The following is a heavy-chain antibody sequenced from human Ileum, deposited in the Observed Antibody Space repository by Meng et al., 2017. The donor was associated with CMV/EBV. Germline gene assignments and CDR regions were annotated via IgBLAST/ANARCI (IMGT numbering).Heavy chain of an antibody. CDR3: AREPPDISSSGTSPVSDY. Sequence: GESLKISCAVSGFTFSTYEMNWIRQGPGKGLEWVSYISSGGTYRHYTDSVKGRFTISREDANNLLYLQMNSLRAEDTAVYYCAREPPDISSSGTSPVSDYWGQGTLVTVSS. D-gene: IGHD2-2*01. J-gene: IGHJ4*02. CDR1: GFTFSTYE. CDR2: ISSGGTYR. V-gene: IGHV3-48*03.